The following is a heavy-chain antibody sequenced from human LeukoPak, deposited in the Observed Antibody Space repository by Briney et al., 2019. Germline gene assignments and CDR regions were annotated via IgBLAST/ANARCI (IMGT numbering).Heavy chain of an antibody. Sequence: GASVKVSCKASGGTFSSYAISWVRQAPGQGLEWMGGIIPIFGTANYAHKFQGRVTITTDESTSTAYMELSSLRSEDTAVYYCARGGYSSGWLHFDYWGQGTLVTVSS. CDR1: GGTFSSYA. D-gene: IGHD6-19*01. J-gene: IGHJ4*02. CDR2: IIPIFGTA. V-gene: IGHV1-69*05. CDR3: ARGGYSSGWLHFDY.